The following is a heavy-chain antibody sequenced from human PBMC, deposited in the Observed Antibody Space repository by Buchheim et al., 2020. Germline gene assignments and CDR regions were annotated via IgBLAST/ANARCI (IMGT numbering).Heavy chain of an antibody. D-gene: IGHD4-17*01. J-gene: IGHJ1*01. CDR1: GFTFSSYG. V-gene: IGHV3-30*18. CDR3: ANEAKHDYGSH. Sequence: QVQLVESGGGVVQPGRSLRLSCAASGFTFSSYGMHWVRQAPGKGLEWVAVISYDGSNKYYADSVKGRFTISRDNFTNTLYLQMSSLRAEDTAVYYCANEAKHDYGSHWGQGTL. CDR2: ISYDGSNK.